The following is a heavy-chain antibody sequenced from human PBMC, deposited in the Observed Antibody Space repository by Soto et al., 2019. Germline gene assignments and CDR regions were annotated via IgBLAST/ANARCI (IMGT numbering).Heavy chain of an antibody. V-gene: IGHV3-33*01. CDR3: ARGCSGGSCYIPVTYYFDY. Sequence: GGSLRLSCAASGFTFSSYGMHWVRQAPGKGLEWVAVIWYDGSNKYYADSVKGRFTISRDNSKNTLYLQMYSLRAEDTAVYYCARGCSGGSCYIPVTYYFDYWGQGTLVTVSS. CDR1: GFTFSSYG. J-gene: IGHJ4*02. D-gene: IGHD2-15*01. CDR2: IWYDGSNK.